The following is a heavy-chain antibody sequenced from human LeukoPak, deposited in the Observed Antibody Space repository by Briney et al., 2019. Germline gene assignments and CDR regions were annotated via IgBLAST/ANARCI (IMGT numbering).Heavy chain of an antibody. V-gene: IGHV4-39*01. Sequence: SETLSLTCTASGGSISSSSYYWGWIRQPPGKGLEWIGSIYYSGSTYYNPSLKSRVTISVDTSKNQFSLKLSSVTAADTAVYYCARNGGLRGDAFDIWGQGTMVTVSS. J-gene: IGHJ3*02. CDR3: ARNGGLRGDAFDI. D-gene: IGHD7-27*01. CDR1: GGSISSSSYY. CDR2: IYYSGST.